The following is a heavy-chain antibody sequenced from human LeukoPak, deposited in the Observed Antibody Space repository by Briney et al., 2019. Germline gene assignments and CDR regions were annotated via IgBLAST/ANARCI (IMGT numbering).Heavy chain of an antibody. CDR3: ARDIPGGFDP. Sequence: PSETLSLTCTVSGGSISSYYWSWIRQPPGKGLEWIGYIYYSGSTNYNPSLKSRVTISVDTSKNQFSLKLSSVTAAGTAVYYCARDIPGGFDPWGQGTLVTVSS. V-gene: IGHV4-59*01. J-gene: IGHJ5*02. D-gene: IGHD2-2*02. CDR2: IYYSGST. CDR1: GGSISSYY.